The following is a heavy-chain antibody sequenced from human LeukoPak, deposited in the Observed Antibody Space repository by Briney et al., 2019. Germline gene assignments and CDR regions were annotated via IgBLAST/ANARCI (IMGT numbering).Heavy chain of an antibody. Sequence: SETLSLTCTVSGGSFSSVDHYWSWIRQPPGKGLEWIGYIYYSGSAYYNPPLKSRVTISVNTSKNQFSLKLSSVTAADTAVYYCARGGDYGDNWFDPWGQGTLVTVSS. CDR2: IYYSGSA. CDR3: ARGGDYGDNWFDP. J-gene: IGHJ5*02. CDR1: GGSFSSVDHY. V-gene: IGHV4-30-4*01. D-gene: IGHD4-17*01.